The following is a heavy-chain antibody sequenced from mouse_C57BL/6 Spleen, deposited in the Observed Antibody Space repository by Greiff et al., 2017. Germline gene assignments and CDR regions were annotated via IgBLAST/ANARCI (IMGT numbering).Heavy chain of an antibody. Sequence: VMLVESGPGLVAPSQSLSITCTVSGFSLTSYGVDWVRQSPGKGLEWLGVIWGVGSTNYNSALKSRLSISKDNSKSQVFLKMNSLQTDDTAMYYCASDHYGSSLFAYWGQGTLVTVSA. CDR3: ASDHYGSSLFAY. CDR1: GFSLTSYG. V-gene: IGHV2-6*01. J-gene: IGHJ3*01. D-gene: IGHD1-1*01. CDR2: IWGVGST.